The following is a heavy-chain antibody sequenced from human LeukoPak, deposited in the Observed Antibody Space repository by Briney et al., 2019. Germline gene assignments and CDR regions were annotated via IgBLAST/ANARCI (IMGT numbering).Heavy chain of an antibody. CDR3: ASENCSGTSCSSFDY. CDR1: GGSISSRSYY. Sequence: SETLSLTCTVSGGSISSRSYYWGWIRQPPGKGLEWIGSIFYSGTTYYNPSLKSRFTISVDTSKNQFSLRLSSVTAADTAVYYCASENCSGTSCSSFDYWGQGTLVTVSS. J-gene: IGHJ4*02. CDR2: IFYSGTT. D-gene: IGHD2-2*01. V-gene: IGHV4-39*01.